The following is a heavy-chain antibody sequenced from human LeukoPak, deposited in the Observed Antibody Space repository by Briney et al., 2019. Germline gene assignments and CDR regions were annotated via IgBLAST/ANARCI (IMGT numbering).Heavy chain of an antibody. J-gene: IGHJ5*02. CDR2: VSGSGDST. V-gene: IGHV3-23*01. CDR1: GFIFSTYA. CDR3: AKEIYCVGDCLTDDP. Sequence: PGGSLRLSCAASGFIFSTYAMSWVRQAPGKGLEWVSTVSGSGDSTYYADSVKGRFTISRDNSKNTVHLQMNSLRVEDTAIYYCAKEIYCVGDCLTDDPWGQGTLVTVSS. D-gene: IGHD2-21*02.